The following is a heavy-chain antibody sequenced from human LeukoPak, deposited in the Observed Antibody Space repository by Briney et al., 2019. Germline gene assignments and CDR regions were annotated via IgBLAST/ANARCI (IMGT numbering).Heavy chain of an antibody. CDR3: ARGTSSGWGDAFDI. D-gene: IGHD6-19*01. CDR1: GYTFTSYG. J-gene: IGHJ3*02. Sequence: GAAVKVSCKGSGYTFTSYGISWVGQAPGQGGEGVGWISAYNGKRNYAQKLQGRVPITTDTSTTTAYMELRSLSSDATAVYYCARGTSSGWGDAFDIWGQGTMVTVSS. CDR2: ISAYNGKR. V-gene: IGHV1-18*01.